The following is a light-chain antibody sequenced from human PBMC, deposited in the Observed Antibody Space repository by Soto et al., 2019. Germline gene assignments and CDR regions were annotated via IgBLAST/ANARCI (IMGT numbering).Light chain of an antibody. V-gene: IGKV1-8*01. CDR3: QQYYSYPPP. CDR2: AAS. Sequence: IQMTQSPSSFSASTGDRVTITCRASQGISSYLAWYQQKPGKAPKLLIYAASTLQSGVPSRFSGSGSGTDFTLTISCLQSEDFATYYCQQYYSYPPPVGQGTRLEIK. CDR1: QGISSY. J-gene: IGKJ5*01.